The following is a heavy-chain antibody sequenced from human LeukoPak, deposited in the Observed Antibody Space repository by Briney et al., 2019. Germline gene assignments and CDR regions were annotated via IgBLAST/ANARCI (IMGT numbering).Heavy chain of an antibody. CDR3: ARGGPLDY. D-gene: IGHD3-10*01. V-gene: IGHV4-59*01. J-gene: IGHJ4*02. Sequence: SETLFLTCTVSGGSISGYYWSWIRQPPGKGLEWIGYIYYSGSTNYNPSLKSRVTISVDTSKNQFSLKLRSVTAADTAVYYCARGGPLDYWGQGTLVTVSS. CDR1: GGSISGYY. CDR2: IYYSGST.